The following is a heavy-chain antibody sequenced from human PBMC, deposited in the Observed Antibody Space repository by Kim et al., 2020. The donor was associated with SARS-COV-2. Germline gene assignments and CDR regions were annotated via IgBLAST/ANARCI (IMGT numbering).Heavy chain of an antibody. CDR3: ARGGDSSSWLNWFDP. J-gene: IGHJ5*02. D-gene: IGHD6-13*01. V-gene: IGHV3-30*01. Sequence: DSVKGRLTISRANSKNTLYLQMNSLRPEETAVYYCARGGDSSSWLNWFDPWGQGTLVTVSS.